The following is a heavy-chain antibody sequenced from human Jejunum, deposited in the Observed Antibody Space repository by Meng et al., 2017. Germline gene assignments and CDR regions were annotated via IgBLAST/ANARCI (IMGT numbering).Heavy chain of an antibody. CDR1: GASISDNNW. J-gene: IGHJ5*02. Sequence: QLQESGPGLGKPSGTLSLTGAVSGASISDNNWWSWVRQAPGKGLEWIGEIHHTGNINYNPSLKSRVTMSLDKPKNQFSLEVTSVTAADTAVYYCARDLLGPAIAATGWFDPWGQGTLVTVSS. CDR2: IHHTGNI. CDR3: ARDLLGPAIAATGWFDP. V-gene: IGHV4-4*02. D-gene: IGHD6-13*01.